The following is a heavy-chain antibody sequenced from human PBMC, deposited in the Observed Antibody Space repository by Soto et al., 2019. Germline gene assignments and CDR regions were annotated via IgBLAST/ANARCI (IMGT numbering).Heavy chain of an antibody. J-gene: IGHJ4*02. CDR1: GFTFSSYA. D-gene: IGHD6-19*01. CDR2: ISYDGSNK. V-gene: IGHV3-30-3*01. CDR3: ARAGYSSGPSDY. Sequence: PGGSLRLSCAASGFTFSSYAMHWVRQAPGKGLEWVAVISYDGSNKYYADSVKGRFTIPRGNSKNTLYLQMNSLRAEDTAVYYCARAGYSSGPSDYWGQGTLVTVSS.